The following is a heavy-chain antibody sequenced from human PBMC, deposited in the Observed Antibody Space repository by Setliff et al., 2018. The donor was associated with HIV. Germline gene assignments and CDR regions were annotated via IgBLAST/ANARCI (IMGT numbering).Heavy chain of an antibody. CDR2: IIPTFGAT. CDR1: GDTFSSYV. CDR3: ASGPFYGDYHPGLYYFDY. Sequence: SVKVSCKASGDTFSSYVISWVRQAPGQGLEWMGGIIPTFGATNYAHKFQGRVTITADESTSTAYMELSSLRSEDTAVYCCASGPFYGDYHPGLYYFDYWGQGTLVTVSS. D-gene: IGHD4-17*01. V-gene: IGHV1-69*13. J-gene: IGHJ4*02.